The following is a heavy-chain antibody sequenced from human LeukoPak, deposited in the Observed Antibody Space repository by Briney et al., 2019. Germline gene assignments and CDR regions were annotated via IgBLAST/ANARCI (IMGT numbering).Heavy chain of an antibody. CDR3: ARGFGSSGYYLPGY. CDR1: GGSINNYY. Sequence: SETLSLTCTVSGGSINNYYWSWIRQPPGKGLEWIGYIYYTGSTNYNPSLMSRVTISLDTSKNQFSLKLNSVTAADTAVYYCARGFGSSGYYLPGYWGQGTLVTVSS. J-gene: IGHJ4*02. D-gene: IGHD3-22*01. CDR2: IYYTGST. V-gene: IGHV4-59*01.